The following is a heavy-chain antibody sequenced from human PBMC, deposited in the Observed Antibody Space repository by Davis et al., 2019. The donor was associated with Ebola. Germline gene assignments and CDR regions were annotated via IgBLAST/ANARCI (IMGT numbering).Heavy chain of an antibody. CDR1: GFTFNDYM. V-gene: IGHV3-64D*06. CDR3: VKDRRDSYAFDI. Sequence: GESLKISCAASGFTFNDYMMNWVRQAPGRGLDFVSGINDNGGRTHYADSVRGRFTISRDYSRSTVYLQMSSLTVDDSALYYCVKDRRDSYAFDIWGRGTVVTVSA. J-gene: IGHJ3*02. CDR2: INDNGGRT. D-gene: IGHD2-21*02.